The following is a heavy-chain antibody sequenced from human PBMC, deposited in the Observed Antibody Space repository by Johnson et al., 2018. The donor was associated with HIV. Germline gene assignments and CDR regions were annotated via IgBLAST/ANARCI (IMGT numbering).Heavy chain of an antibody. CDR3: ARERLGYSSSGDAFDI. J-gene: IGHJ3*02. CDR1: GFTFSSYW. Sequence: VQLVESGGGLVQPGGSLRLSCAASGFTFSSYWMHWVRQVPGKGLVWVSRINNDGSSTSYADSVKGRFTISRDNAKKTLYLQMNSLRAEDTAVYYCARERLGYSSSGDAFDIWGQGTMVTVSS. V-gene: IGHV3-74*01. CDR2: INNDGSST. D-gene: IGHD2-2*01.